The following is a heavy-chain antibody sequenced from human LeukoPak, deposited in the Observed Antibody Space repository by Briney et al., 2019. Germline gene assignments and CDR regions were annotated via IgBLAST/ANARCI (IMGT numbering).Heavy chain of an antibody. Sequence: ASVKVSCKASGYTFTGYYMHWVRQAPGQGLEWMGWINPNSGGTNYAQKFQGRATMTRDTSISTAYMELSRLRSDDTAVYYCARPSSDFEYSSSSWGHWFDPWGQGTLVTVSS. CDR3: ARPSSDFEYSSSSWGHWFDP. J-gene: IGHJ5*02. CDR2: INPNSGGT. D-gene: IGHD6-6*01. CDR1: GYTFTGYY. V-gene: IGHV1-2*02.